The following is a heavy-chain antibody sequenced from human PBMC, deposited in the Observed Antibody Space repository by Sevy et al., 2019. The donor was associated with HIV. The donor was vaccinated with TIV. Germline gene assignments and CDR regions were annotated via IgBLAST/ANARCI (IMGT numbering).Heavy chain of an antibody. D-gene: IGHD2-15*01. J-gene: IGHJ5*02. CDR3: AREGAQMDCSGGSCFNWFDP. V-gene: IGHV4-31*03. CDR1: GGSISSGGYY. CDR2: IYYSGST. Sequence: SETLSLTCTVSGGSISSGGYYWSWIRQHPGKGLEWIGYIYYSGSTYYNPSLKSRVTISVDTSKNQFSLKLSSVTAADTAVYYCAREGAQMDCSGGSCFNWFDPWGQGTLVTVSS.